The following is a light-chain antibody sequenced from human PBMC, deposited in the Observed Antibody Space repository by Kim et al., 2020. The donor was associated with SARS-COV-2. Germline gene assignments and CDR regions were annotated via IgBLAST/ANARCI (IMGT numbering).Light chain of an antibody. V-gene: IGKV1-5*03. Sequence: DIQMTQSPSTLSASVGDRVTITCRASQGIYSYLAWYQHKPGKAPKFLMYQASVLESGVPARFSGSGSGTEFTLTISSLQPDDFSTYFCQQYIAYPYSFGQGTKLEIK. CDR3: QQYIAYPYS. CDR2: QAS. CDR1: QGIYSY. J-gene: IGKJ2*03.